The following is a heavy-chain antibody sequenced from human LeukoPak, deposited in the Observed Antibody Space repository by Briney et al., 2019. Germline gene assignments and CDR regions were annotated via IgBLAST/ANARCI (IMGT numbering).Heavy chain of an antibody. V-gene: IGHV1-2*02. CDR2: INPNSGGT. CDR1: GYTFNGYY. D-gene: IGHD3-10*01. CDR3: ARGGAYYYGAGYL. Sequence: ASVKVSCKASGYTFNGYYMHWVRQAPGQGLEWMGWINPNSGGTNYARNFQGRVTMTRDTSINTAYMELSSLRSDDTAVYYCARGGAYYYGAGYLWGQGTLVTVSS. J-gene: IGHJ1*01.